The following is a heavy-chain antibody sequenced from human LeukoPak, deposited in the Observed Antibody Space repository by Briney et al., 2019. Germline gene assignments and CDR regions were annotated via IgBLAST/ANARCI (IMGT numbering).Heavy chain of an antibody. CDR2: ISYDGNKK. Sequence: GGSLRLSCAASGFTFNSFGMFWVRQAPGKGLEWMAVISYDGNKKDYADSVKGRFTISRDNSKNTLFLQMNSLRAEDTAVYYCAIGGILIDCWGQGTLVTVSS. D-gene: IGHD1-26*01. CDR3: AIGGILIDC. CDR1: GFTFNSFG. V-gene: IGHV3-30*03. J-gene: IGHJ4*02.